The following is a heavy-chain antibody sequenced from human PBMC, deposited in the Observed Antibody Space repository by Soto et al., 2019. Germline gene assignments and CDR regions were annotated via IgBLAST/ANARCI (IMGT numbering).Heavy chain of an antibody. CDR2: IYYSGST. CDR1: GGPISSYY. CDR3: ARHSYGSGSTYFDY. Sequence: SETLSLTCTVSGGPISSYYWSWIRQPPGKGLEWIGYIYYSGSTNYNPSLKSRVTISVDTSKNQFSLKLNSMTAADTAVYYCARHSYGSGSTYFDYWGQGTLVTVSS. D-gene: IGHD3-10*01. V-gene: IGHV4-59*08. J-gene: IGHJ4*02.